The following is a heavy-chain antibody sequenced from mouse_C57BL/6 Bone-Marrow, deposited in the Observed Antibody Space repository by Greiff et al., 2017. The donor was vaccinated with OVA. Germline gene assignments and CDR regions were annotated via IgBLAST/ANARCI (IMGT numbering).Heavy chain of an antibody. CDR1: GFTFSSYA. CDR2: ISSGGDYI. CDR3: TRDRNYGSSYRYFDV. J-gene: IGHJ1*03. V-gene: IGHV5-9-1*02. D-gene: IGHD1-1*01. Sequence: EVKVVESGEGLVKPGGSLKLSCAASGFTFSSYAMSWVRQTPEKRLEWVAYISSGGDYIYYADTVKGRFTISRDNARNTLYLQMSSLKSEHTAMYYCTRDRNYGSSYRYFDVWGTGTTGTVAS.